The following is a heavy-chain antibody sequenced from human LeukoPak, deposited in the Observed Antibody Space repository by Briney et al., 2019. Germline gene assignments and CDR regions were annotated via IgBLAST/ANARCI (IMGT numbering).Heavy chain of an antibody. CDR2: INPNSGGT. J-gene: IGHJ4*02. V-gene: IGHV1-2*02. Sequence: ASVKVSCKASGYIFTGYYMHWVRQAPGQGLEWMGWINPNSGGTNYAQKFQGRVTMTRDTSISTAYMELSRLGDDNTAEYYCTRGDSSSLLAFDYWGQGTLVTVSS. D-gene: IGHD6-6*01. CDR3: TRGDSSSLLAFDY. CDR1: GYIFTGYY.